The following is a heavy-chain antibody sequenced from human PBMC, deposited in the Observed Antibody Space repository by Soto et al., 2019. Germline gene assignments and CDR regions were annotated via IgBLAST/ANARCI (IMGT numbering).Heavy chain of an antibody. D-gene: IGHD6-6*01. CDR1: GYSFTSYW. CDR3: ASYSSSPSYCYGMDV. CDR2: IYPGDSDT. Sequence: GESLKISCKGSGYSFTSYWIGWVRQMPGKGLEWMGIIYPGDSDTRYSPSFQGQVTISADKSISTAYLQWSSLKASDTALYYCASYSSSPSYCYGMDVWGQGTTVTVSS. V-gene: IGHV5-51*01. J-gene: IGHJ6*02.